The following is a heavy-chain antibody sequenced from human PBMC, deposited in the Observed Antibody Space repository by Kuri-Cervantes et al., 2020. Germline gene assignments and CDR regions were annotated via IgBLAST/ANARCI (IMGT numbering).Heavy chain of an antibody. CDR2: ISWGSKAI. V-gene: IGHV3-48*01. CDR1: GFTFDAFS. D-gene: IGHD6-19*01. Sequence: GGSLRLSCAASGFTFDAFSMNWVRQAPGKGLEWVTYISWGSKAIHYAEFAKGRFTVSRDDAKSALYLQMNSLRGEDTAVYYCARDGGNGWSIDSWGQGTLVTVSS. J-gene: IGHJ4*02. CDR3: ARDGGNGWSIDS.